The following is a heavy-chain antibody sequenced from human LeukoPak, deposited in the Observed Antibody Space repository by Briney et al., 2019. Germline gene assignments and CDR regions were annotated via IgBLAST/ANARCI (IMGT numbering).Heavy chain of an antibody. Sequence: SETLSLTCTVSAGSISNYYWSWIRQPPGRGLEWIGYIYYSGSTSYNPSLRSRATISVDTSKNQFSLRLSSVTAADTAVYYCARDKPNSSSFDYWGRGTLVTVSS. D-gene: IGHD6-6*01. CDR1: AGSISNYY. J-gene: IGHJ4*02. CDR2: IYYSGST. V-gene: IGHV4-59*01. CDR3: ARDKPNSSSFDY.